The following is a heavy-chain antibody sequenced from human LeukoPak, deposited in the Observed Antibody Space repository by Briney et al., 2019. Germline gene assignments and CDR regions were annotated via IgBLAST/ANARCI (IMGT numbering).Heavy chain of an antibody. CDR2: ISYDGSNK. Sequence: GGSLRLSCAASAFSFTTYGMHWVPQAPGKGLEWVAAISYDGSNKFYADSVKGRFTISRDNSKNTLSLQMNSLRGEDTAVYYCAKERATTREYYFDSWGQGTLVTVSS. CDR1: AFSFTTYG. V-gene: IGHV3-30*18. CDR3: AKERATTREYYFDS. D-gene: IGHD1-26*01. J-gene: IGHJ4*02.